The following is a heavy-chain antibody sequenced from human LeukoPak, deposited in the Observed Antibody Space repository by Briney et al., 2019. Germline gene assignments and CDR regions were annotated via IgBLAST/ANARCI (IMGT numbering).Heavy chain of an antibody. Sequence: ASLTLSFKVSGYALSEISKHWVWQRPATGKGLEGGFDREDGETIYAQKFQGRVTMTEDTSIDTAYMELNSLRSEDRTVYYIATRGAGVHYDNSGPVAWGQRTLVTVSS. D-gene: IGHD3-22*01. CDR1: GYALSEIS. CDR3: ATRGAGVHYDNSGPVA. J-gene: IGHJ5*02. CDR2: FDREDGET. V-gene: IGHV1-24*01.